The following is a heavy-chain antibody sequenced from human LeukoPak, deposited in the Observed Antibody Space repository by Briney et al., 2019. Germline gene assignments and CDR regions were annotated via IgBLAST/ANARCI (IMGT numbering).Heavy chain of an antibody. CDR1: GFTFSSYG. CDR2: IRYDGSNK. V-gene: IGHV3-30*02. J-gene: IGHJ5*02. CDR3: AKDRGYGDRKGFDP. Sequence: GGSLRLSCAASGFTFSSYGMHWVRQAPGKGLEWVAFIRYDGSNKYYADSVKGRLTISRDNSKNTLYLQMNSLRAEDTAVYYCAKDRGYGDRKGFDPWGQGTLVTVSS. D-gene: IGHD4-17*01.